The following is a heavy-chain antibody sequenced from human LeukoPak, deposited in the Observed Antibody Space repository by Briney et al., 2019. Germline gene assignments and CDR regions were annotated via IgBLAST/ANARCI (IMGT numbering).Heavy chain of an antibody. J-gene: IGHJ4*02. D-gene: IGHD2-2*01. CDR1: GFTFSSYA. CDR3: AKVETSGGANCYALDY. V-gene: IGHV3-23*01. CDR2: ISGSDGST. Sequence: TGGSLRLSCAASGFTFSSYAITWVRQAPDKGLEWVSAISGSDGSTYYADSVKGRFTISRDDSQNTLYLQMNSLSAEETAVYYCAKVETSGGANCYALDYWGQGTLVTVSS.